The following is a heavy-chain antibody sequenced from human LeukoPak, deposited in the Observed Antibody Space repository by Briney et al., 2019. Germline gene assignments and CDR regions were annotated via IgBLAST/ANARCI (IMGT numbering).Heavy chain of an antibody. Sequence: GGSLRLSCAASGLTATDNYMSWVRQAPGKGLEWVAVIYAGGSTYYADSVRGRFTLSRDKSKNTVYLQMNSLRVEDTAVYYCARDREMASREVAFDIWGQGTAVTVFS. D-gene: IGHD5-24*01. CDR2: IYAGGST. CDR3: ARDREMASREVAFDI. J-gene: IGHJ3*02. CDR1: GLTATDNY. V-gene: IGHV3-66*01.